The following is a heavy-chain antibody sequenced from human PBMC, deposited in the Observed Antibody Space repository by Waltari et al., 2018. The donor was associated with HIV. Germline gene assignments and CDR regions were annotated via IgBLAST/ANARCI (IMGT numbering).Heavy chain of an antibody. Sequence: QVRLVQSGAEVKKPGATVKVSCKASEYTFTSNDTNWVRQAAGQGLEWMGWMNPTSGNTGYPQKFQGRLTMTRNTSINTAYMELSSLRFDDTAVYYCARVYDISGHNPLGYWGQGTLVTVSS. V-gene: IGHV1-8*01. CDR3: ARVYDISGHNPLGY. CDR1: EYTFTSND. D-gene: IGHD2-8*01. CDR2: MNPTSGNT. J-gene: IGHJ4*02.